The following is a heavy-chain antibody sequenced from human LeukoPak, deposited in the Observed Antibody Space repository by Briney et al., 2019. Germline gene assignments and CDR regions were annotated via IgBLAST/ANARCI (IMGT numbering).Heavy chain of an antibody. CDR3: AKAYYDFWSGYFDY. D-gene: IGHD3-3*01. J-gene: IGHJ4*02. Sequence: GGSLRLSCAASGFTFSSYGMHWVRQAPGKGLEWVAVISYDGSNKYYADSVKGRFTISRDNSKNTLYLQMNSLRAEDTAVYYCAKAYYDFWSGYFDYWGQGTLVTVSS. CDR1: GFTFSSYG. V-gene: IGHV3-30*18. CDR2: ISYDGSNK.